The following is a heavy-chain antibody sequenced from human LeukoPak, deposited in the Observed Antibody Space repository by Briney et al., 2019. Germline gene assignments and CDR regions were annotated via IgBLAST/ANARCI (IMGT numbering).Heavy chain of an antibody. CDR3: ASAHYCSSTSCQPQAIDY. D-gene: IGHD2-2*01. Sequence: SVKVSFKASGGTFSSYAISWVRQAPGQGLEWMGGIIPIFGTANYAQKFQGRVTITADESTSTAYMELSSLRSEDTAVYYCASAHYCSSTSCQPQAIDYWGQGTLVTVSS. CDR2: IIPIFGTA. J-gene: IGHJ4*02. V-gene: IGHV1-69*01. CDR1: GGTFSSYA.